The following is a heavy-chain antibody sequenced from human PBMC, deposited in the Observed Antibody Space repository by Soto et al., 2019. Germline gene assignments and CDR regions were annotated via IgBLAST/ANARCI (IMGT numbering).Heavy chain of an antibody. J-gene: IGHJ4*02. V-gene: IGHV3-11*06. D-gene: IGHD3-22*01. CDR3: ARDRAYYYDSSGAFDY. CDR1: GFTFGDYY. Sequence: GGSLRLSCAASGFTFGDYYMSWIRQAPGKGLEWVSYISSSSSYTNYADSVKVRFTISRDNAKNSLYLQMNSLRAEDTAVYYCARDRAYYYDSSGAFDYWGQGTLVTVSS. CDR2: ISSSSSYT.